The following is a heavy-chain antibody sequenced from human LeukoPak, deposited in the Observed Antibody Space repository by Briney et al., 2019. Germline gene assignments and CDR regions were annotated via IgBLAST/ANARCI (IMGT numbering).Heavy chain of an antibody. CDR1: GFTFSSYA. J-gene: IGHJ4*02. CDR2: ISGSGGST. CDR3: TTDSGAY. D-gene: IGHD3-10*01. V-gene: IGHV3-23*01. Sequence: GGSLRLSCAASGFTFSSYAMSWVRQAPGKGLEWVSAISGSGGSTYYADSVKGRFTISRDNSKNTLYLQMNSLKTEDTAVYFCTTDSGAYWGQGTLVTVSS.